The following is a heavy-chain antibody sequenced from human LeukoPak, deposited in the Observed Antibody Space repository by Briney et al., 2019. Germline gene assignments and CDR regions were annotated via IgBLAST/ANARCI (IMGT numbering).Heavy chain of an antibody. Sequence: GASVKVSCKASGYTFTGYYMHWVRQAPGQGLEWMGWINPNSGGKNYAQKFQGRVTMTRDTSISTAYMEMSRLRSDDTAVYYCARDSITGTAGDAFDIWGQGTMVTVSS. CDR3: ARDSITGTAGDAFDI. V-gene: IGHV1-2*02. CDR1: GYTFTGYY. J-gene: IGHJ3*02. D-gene: IGHD1-7*01. CDR2: INPNSGGK.